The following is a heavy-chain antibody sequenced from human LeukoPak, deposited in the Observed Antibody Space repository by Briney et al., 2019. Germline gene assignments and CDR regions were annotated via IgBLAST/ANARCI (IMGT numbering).Heavy chain of an antibody. CDR2: IIPIFGIA. Sequence: ASVKVSCKASGGTFSSYAISWVRQAPGQGPEWMGRIIPIFGIANYAQKFQGRVTITADKSTSTAYMELSSLRSEDTAVYYCVSSTSSGYYYYYGMDVWGQGTTVTVSS. V-gene: IGHV1-69*04. CDR3: VSSTSSGYYYYYGMDV. J-gene: IGHJ6*02. CDR1: GGTFSSYA. D-gene: IGHD2-2*01.